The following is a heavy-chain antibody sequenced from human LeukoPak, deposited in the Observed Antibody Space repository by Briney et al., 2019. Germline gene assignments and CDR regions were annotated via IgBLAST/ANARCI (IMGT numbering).Heavy chain of an antibody. Sequence: GGSLRLSCAASGFTFSSYSMNWVRQAPGKGLEWVSSISSSSSYIYYADSVKGRFTISRDNAKNSLYLQMNSLRAEDTAVYYCARAVSSSSGVAYWGQGTLVTVSS. CDR3: ARAVSSSSGVAY. J-gene: IGHJ4*02. CDR2: ISSSSSYI. V-gene: IGHV3-21*01. D-gene: IGHD6-6*01. CDR1: GFTFSSYS.